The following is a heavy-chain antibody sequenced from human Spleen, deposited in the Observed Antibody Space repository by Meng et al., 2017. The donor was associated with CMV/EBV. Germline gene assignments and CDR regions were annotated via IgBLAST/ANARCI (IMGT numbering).Heavy chain of an antibody. J-gene: IGHJ4*02. V-gene: IGHV1-46*01. Sequence: YIFTSYFMPWVRQAPGQGLEWMGQLTPSGGRTTYAPRFQGRVTMTRNTSTTTIYMEVSSLTSEDTALYYCARSRGPSGSWYIDYWGQGTLVTVSS. D-gene: IGHD6-13*01. CDR1: YIFTSYF. CDR2: LTPSGGRT. CDR3: ARSRGPSGSWYIDY.